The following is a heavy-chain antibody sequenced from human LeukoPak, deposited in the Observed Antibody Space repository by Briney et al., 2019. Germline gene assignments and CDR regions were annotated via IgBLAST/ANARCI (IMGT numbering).Heavy chain of an antibody. CDR3: ARDWCGSTSCYSLTDY. CDR1: GYTFTSYG. Sequence: GASVKVSCKASGYTFTSYGISWVRQAPGQGLEWMGWISAYNGNTNYAQKLQGRVTMTTDTSTSTAYMELRSLRSDDTAVYYCARDWCGSTSCYSLTDYWGQGTLVTVSS. V-gene: IGHV1-18*01. J-gene: IGHJ4*02. D-gene: IGHD2-2*01. CDR2: ISAYNGNT.